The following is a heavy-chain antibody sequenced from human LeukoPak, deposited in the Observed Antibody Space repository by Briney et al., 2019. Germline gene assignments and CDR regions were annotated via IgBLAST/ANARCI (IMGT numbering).Heavy chain of an antibody. V-gene: IGHV4-39*01. CDR3: ARFYGSGTYNNEENFDY. CDR2: IYYSGST. D-gene: IGHD3-10*01. CDR1: GGSISSSSYY. Sequence: PSETLSLTCTVSGGSISSSSYYWGWIRQPPGKGLEWIGSIYYSGSTYYNPSLKSRVTISVDTSKNQFSLKLSSVTAADTAVYYCARFYGSGTYNNEENFDYWGQGTLVSVSS. J-gene: IGHJ4*02.